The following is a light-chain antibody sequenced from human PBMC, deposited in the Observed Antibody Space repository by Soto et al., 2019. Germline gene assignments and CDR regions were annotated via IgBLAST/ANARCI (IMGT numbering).Light chain of an antibody. CDR2: GAS. V-gene: IGKV3-15*01. J-gene: IGKJ1*01. CDR1: QSISNN. CDR3: QQYNQWPRT. Sequence: EIVMTQSRGTLSVSPGESAALSCRASQSISNNLVWYQQRPGQAPRLLIYGASTRATGIPARFSGGGSGAEFTLTISSLQSEDFALYYCQQYNQWPRTFGQGTKVDIK.